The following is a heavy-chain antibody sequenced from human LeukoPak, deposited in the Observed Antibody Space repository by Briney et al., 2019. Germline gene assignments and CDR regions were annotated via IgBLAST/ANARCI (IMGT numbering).Heavy chain of an antibody. Sequence: PGGSLRLSCAASGFTFSAYWMTWVRRAPGKGPEWVANIKQDGSARFYVDSVKGRFTISRDNAQNSLYLQVDRLRADDTAMYYCARNGANSYYFDYWGQGTLVTVSS. J-gene: IGHJ4*02. CDR3: ARNGANSYYFDY. CDR1: GFTFSAYW. V-gene: IGHV3-7*01. CDR2: IKQDGSAR. D-gene: IGHD4/OR15-4a*01.